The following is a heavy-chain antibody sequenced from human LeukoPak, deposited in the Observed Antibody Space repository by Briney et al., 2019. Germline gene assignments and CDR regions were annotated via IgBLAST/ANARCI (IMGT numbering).Heavy chain of an antibody. D-gene: IGHD5-24*01. CDR3: ARLAISRGFDP. V-gene: IGHV4-34*01. CDR2: INHSGST. CDR1: GGSFSGYY. Sequence: SETLSLTCAVYGGSFSGYYWSWIRQPPGKGLEWIGEINHSGSTNYNPSLKSRVTISVDTSKNQFSLKLSSVTAADTAVYYCARLAISRGFDPWGQGTLVTVSS. J-gene: IGHJ5*02.